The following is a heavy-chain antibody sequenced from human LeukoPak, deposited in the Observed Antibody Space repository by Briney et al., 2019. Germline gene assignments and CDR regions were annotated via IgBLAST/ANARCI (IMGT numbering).Heavy chain of an antibody. V-gene: IGHV4-59*11. CDR2: IYYSGST. CDR1: GGSISSHY. CDR3: AKGVVGATI. Sequence: SETLSLTCTVSGGSISSHYWSWIRQPPGKGLEWIGYIYYSGSTNYNPSLKSRVTISVDTSKSQFSLKLSSVTAADTAVYYCAKGVVGATIWGQGTLVTVSS. D-gene: IGHD1-26*01. J-gene: IGHJ4*02.